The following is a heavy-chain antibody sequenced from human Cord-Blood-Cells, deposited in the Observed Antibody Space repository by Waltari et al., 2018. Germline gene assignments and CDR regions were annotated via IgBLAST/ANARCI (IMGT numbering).Heavy chain of an antibody. J-gene: IGHJ3*02. D-gene: IGHD3-10*01. CDR1: GYTFTGYY. CDR3: VAEGSGAFDI. V-gene: IGHV1-2*04. CDR2: INPNSGGT. Sequence: QVQLVQSGAEVKKPGASVKVSCKASGYTFTGYYMHWVRQAPGQGLEWMGWINPNSGGTNYAQKVQGWVTMTRDTSISTAYMELSRLRSDDTAVYYCVAEGSGAFDIWGQGTMVTVSS.